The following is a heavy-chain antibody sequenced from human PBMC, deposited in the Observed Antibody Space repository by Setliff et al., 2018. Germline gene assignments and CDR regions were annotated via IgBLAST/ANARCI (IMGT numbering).Heavy chain of an antibody. CDR3: ARDRLTSARYWTSDY. V-gene: IGHV3-48*01. CDR2: ISHGGATK. J-gene: IGHJ4*02. D-gene: IGHD2-8*02. Sequence: GGSLRLSCETSGFPLYTYDMNWVRQAPGKALEWISFISHGGATKYYADSVKGRFTISRDNAKNSVFLDMNSLRVDDTATYYCARDRLTSARYWTSDYWGQGTLVTAPQ. CDR1: GFPLYTYD.